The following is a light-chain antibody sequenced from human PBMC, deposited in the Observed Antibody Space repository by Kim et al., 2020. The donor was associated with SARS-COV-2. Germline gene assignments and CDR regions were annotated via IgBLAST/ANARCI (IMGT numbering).Light chain of an antibody. V-gene: IGKV2-28*01. J-gene: IGKJ4*01. Sequence: DPAPISCKSRQSLLYSNGFNDWEWYVQKPGQSPQLLIYFASTRASGVPDRVIGSGSGTDFTLTISRVEPEDVGIYYCLQVLQTPPTFGGGTKLEIK. CDR2: FAS. CDR3: LQVLQTPPT. CDR1: QSLLYSNGFND.